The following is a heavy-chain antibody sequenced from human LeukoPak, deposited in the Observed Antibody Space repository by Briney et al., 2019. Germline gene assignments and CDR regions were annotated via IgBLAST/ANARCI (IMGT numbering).Heavy chain of an antibody. CDR2: FDPEAGET. J-gene: IGHJ4*02. CDR1: GYTLTELS. V-gene: IGHV1-24*01. D-gene: IGHD1-26*01. CDR3: ATEGDSMPVGATGFDY. Sequence: ASVKVSCKVSGYTLTELSMHWVRQAPGKGLEWMGGFDPEAGETIYAQKFQGRVTMTEDTSTGTAYMELSSLRSEDTAVYYCATEGDSMPVGATGFDYWGQGTLVTVSS.